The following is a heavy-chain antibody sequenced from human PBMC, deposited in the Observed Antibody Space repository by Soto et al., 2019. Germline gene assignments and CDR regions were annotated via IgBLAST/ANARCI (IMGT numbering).Heavy chain of an antibody. V-gene: IGHV3-23*01. D-gene: IGHD1-7*01. CDR1: GFTFSTHA. CDR3: AKRGPSPETTLDY. Sequence: EVQVLESGGGLVQPGGSLRLSCAASGFTFSTHAMTWVRQAPGKGLEWVSTISGSAASTYYADSVKGRFTISRDNSKNTLYLQMNSLRAEDTAVYYCAKRGPSPETTLDYWGQGTLVTVSS. CDR2: ISGSAAST. J-gene: IGHJ4*02.